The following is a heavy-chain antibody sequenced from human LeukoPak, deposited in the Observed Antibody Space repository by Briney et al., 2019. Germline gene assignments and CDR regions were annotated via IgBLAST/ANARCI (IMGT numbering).Heavy chain of an antibody. CDR1: GGSFSGYY. CDR2: INHSGST. CDR3: ASVMGGYSGYDLHGPYYYYMDV. D-gene: IGHD5-12*01. V-gene: IGHV4-34*01. Sequence: SETLSLTCAVYGGSFSGYYWSWIRQPPGKGLEWIGEINHSGSTNYNPSLKSRVTISVDTSKNQFSLKLSSVTAADTAVYYCASVMGGYSGYDLHGPYYYYMDVWGKGTTVTISS. J-gene: IGHJ6*03.